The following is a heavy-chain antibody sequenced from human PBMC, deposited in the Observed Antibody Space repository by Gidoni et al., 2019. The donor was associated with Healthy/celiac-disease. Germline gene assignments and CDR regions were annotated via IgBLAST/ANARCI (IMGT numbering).Heavy chain of an antibody. D-gene: IGHD3-10*01. CDR2: ISYDGSNK. V-gene: IGHV3-30-3*01. CDR1: GFTFSSYA. J-gene: IGHJ4*02. Sequence: QVQLVESGGGVVQPGRSLSLSCAASGFTFSSYAMHWVRQAPGKGLEWVAVISYDGSNKYYADAVKGRFTISRDNSKNTLYLQMNSLRAEDTAVYYCARDRRELPDYWGQGTLVTVSS. CDR3: ARDRRELPDY.